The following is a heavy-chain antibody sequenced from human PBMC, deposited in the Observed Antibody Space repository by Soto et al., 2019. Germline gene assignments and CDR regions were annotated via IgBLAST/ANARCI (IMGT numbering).Heavy chain of an antibody. V-gene: IGHV3-7*01. CDR1: GFSISRYW. CDR3: ARGGFSYGTGIEH. J-gene: IGHJ4*02. D-gene: IGHD5-18*01. CDR2: KKQDGSEE. Sequence: GGSLRLSCAASGFSISRYWMSWVRQAPGKGLEWVADKKQDGSEEYYVDSVKGRFTVSRDNAKNSLYLQLTSLRVEDTALYYCARGGFSYGTGIEHWGQGTLVTVSS.